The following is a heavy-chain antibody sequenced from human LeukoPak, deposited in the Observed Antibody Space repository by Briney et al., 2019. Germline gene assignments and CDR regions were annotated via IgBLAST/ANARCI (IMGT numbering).Heavy chain of an antibody. CDR3: ARVGGQAYCGGDCYYNWFDP. V-gene: IGHV1-69*04. CDR1: GGTFSSYA. Sequence: SVKVSCKASGGTFSSYAFSWVRQAPRQGLEWMGRIIPIFGIANYAQRFQGRVTITADKSTSTAYMELSSLRSEDTAVYYCARVGGQAYCGGDCYYNWFDPWGQGTLVTVSS. J-gene: IGHJ5*02. CDR2: IIPIFGIA. D-gene: IGHD2-21*02.